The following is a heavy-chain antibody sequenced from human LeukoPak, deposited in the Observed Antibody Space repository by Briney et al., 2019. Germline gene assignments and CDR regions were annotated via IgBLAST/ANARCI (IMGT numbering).Heavy chain of an antibody. CDR3: ARDEGLPAEFFQH. CDR1: GFTFSSYW. J-gene: IGHJ1*01. D-gene: IGHD3/OR15-3a*01. V-gene: IGHV3-7*01. Sequence: TGGSLRLSCVASGFTFSSYWMSWVRQAPGKGPEWVANIKKDGSEKYYVDSVKGRFTFSRDNAKNLLYLQLNRLRAEDTAVYYCARDEGLPAEFFQHWGQGTLVTVSS. CDR2: IKKDGSEK.